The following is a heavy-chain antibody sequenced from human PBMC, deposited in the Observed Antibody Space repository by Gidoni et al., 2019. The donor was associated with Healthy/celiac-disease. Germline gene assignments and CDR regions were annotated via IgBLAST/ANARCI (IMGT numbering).Heavy chain of an antibody. V-gene: IGHV4-61*02. D-gene: IGHD5-18*01. CDR2: IYTSGST. CDR1: GGSISSGSYY. Sequence: QVQLQESGPGLVKPSQTLSLTCTVSGGSISSGSYYWRWIRQPAGKGLEWIGRIYTSGSTNYNPSLKSRVTISVDTSKNQFSLKLSSVTAADTAVYYCARARYSYAGDAFDIWGQGTMVTVSS. CDR3: ARARYSYAGDAFDI. J-gene: IGHJ3*02.